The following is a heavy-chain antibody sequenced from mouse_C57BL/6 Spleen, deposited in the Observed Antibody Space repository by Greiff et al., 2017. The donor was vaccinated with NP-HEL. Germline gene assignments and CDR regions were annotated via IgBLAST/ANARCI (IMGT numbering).Heavy chain of an antibody. CDR1: GYTFTEYT. D-gene: IGHD2-10*02. V-gene: IGHV1-62-2*01. CDR2: FYPGSGSI. Sequence: QVQLKQSGAELVKPGASVKLSCKASGYTFTEYTIHWVKQRSGQGLEWIGWFYPGSGSIKYNEKFKDKATLTADKSSSTVYMELSRLTSEDSAVYFCARHEGSPTYGNYPYYYAMDYWGQGTSVTVSS. J-gene: IGHJ4*01. CDR3: ARHEGSPTYGNYPYYYAMDY.